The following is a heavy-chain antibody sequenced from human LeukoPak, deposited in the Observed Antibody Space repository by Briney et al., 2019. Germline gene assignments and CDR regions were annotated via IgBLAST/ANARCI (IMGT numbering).Heavy chain of an antibody. CDR2: INSDGSST. J-gene: IGHJ6*03. V-gene: IGHV3-74*01. Sequence: PGGSLRLSCAASGFTFSSYWMHWVRQAPGKGLVWVSRINSDGSSTSYADSVKGRFTISRDNAKNTLYQQMNSLRAEDTAVYYCARASYGDYYYYYYMDVWGKGTTVTVSS. CDR3: ARASYGDYYYYYYMDV. CDR1: GFTFSSYW. D-gene: IGHD4-17*01.